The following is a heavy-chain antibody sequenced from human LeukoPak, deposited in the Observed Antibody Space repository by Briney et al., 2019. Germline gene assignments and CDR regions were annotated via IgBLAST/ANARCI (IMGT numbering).Heavy chain of an antibody. CDR2: ISSSSSYI. CDR3: ARDPTGDY. D-gene: IGHD2-8*02. CDR1: GFTVSSTY. J-gene: IGHJ4*02. Sequence: PGGSLRLSCLASGFTVSSTYMSWVRQAPGKGLEWVSSISSSSSYIYYADSVKGRFTISRDNAKNSLYLQMNSLRAEDTAVYYCARDPTGDYWGQGTLVTVSS. V-gene: IGHV3-21*01.